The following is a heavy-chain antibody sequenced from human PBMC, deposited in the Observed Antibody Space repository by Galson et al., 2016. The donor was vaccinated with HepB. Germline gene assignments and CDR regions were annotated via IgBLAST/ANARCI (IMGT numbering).Heavy chain of an antibody. CDR2: ISYDGSDK. CDR3: ARRHTRTSFDRLNDALDI. D-gene: IGHD3-9*01. CDR1: GFSLTTFA. Sequence: SLRLSCAASGFSLTTFAMHWVRQAPGKGLEWVAVISYDGSDKYYADSVKGRFTISSDNPRNTLYLQMDSLKADDTAVYYCARRHTRTSFDRLNDALDIWGQGTMVAVSS. J-gene: IGHJ3*02. V-gene: IGHV3-30-3*01.